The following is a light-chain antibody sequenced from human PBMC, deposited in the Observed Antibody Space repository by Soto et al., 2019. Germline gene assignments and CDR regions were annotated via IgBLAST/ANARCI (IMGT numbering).Light chain of an antibody. CDR3: AVWDVSLTAWV. J-gene: IGLJ3*02. Sequence: QSVLTQPPSLSGTPGQSVTISCSGSSSNIEGNTVHWYQHLPGTAPKLLIYSDNQRPSGVPDRFSGSKSGASAYLAISGLQSADEADYYCAVWDVSLTAWVFGGGTKVTVL. CDR2: SDN. V-gene: IGLV1-44*01. CDR1: SSNIEGNT.